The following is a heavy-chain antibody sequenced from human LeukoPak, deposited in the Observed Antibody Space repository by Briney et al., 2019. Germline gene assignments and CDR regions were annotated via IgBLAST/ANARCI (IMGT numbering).Heavy chain of an antibody. J-gene: IGHJ3*02. CDR1: GGSISSGGYY. Sequence: SETLSLTCTVSGGSISSGGYYWSWIRQHPGKGLEWIGYIYYSGNTYYNPSLKSRVTISVDTSKNQFSLKLSSVTAADTAVYYCATHLPITMIVVAPGAFDIWGQGTMVTVSS. D-gene: IGHD3-22*01. CDR2: IYYSGNT. CDR3: ATHLPITMIVVAPGAFDI. V-gene: IGHV4-31*03.